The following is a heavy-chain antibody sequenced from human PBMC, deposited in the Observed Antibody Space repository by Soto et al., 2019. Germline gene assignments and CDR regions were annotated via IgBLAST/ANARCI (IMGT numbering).Heavy chain of an antibody. J-gene: IGHJ5*01. V-gene: IGHV4-59*01. D-gene: IGHD3-10*02. CDR1: GGSISSYY. CDR2: IFYSGST. CDR3: ASMIGDPVLSCDS. Sequence: QVQLQESGPGLVKPSETLSLTCTVSGGSISSYYWSWIRQPPGKGLEWIGFIFYSGSTSYNPSLKRRVPLSIEASEYQFSLKLNSVTAADTAVYYCASMIGDPVLSCDSWGRGTLVAVSS.